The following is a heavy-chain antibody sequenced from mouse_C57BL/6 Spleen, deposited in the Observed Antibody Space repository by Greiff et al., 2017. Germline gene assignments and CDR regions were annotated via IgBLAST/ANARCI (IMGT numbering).Heavy chain of an antibody. CDR1: GFTFSNYW. J-gene: IGHJ3*01. D-gene: IGHD2-4*01. V-gene: IGHV6-3*01. CDR3: TEHKIYYDYDARFAY. CDR2: IRLKSDNYAT. Sequence: EVKLVESGGGLVQPGGSMKLSCVASGFTFSNYWMNWVRQSPEKGLEWVAQIRLKSDNYATHYAESVKGRFTISRDDSKSSVYLQMNNLRAEDTGIYYCTEHKIYYDYDARFAYWGQGTLVTVSA.